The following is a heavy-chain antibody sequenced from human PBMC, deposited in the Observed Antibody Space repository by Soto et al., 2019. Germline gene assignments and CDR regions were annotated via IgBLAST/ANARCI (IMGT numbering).Heavy chain of an antibody. CDR1: GGTTSSSTYY. V-gene: IGHV4-30-4*01. Sequence: SETLSLTCSVSGGTTSSSTYYWTWIRQPPGKGLEWIGYIDYSGTTYYNPSLKSRLTISVDKSKNQFSMTLTSVSAADTAVYYCARALMSAYFDSWGQGTLVTVSS. CDR3: ARALMSAYFDS. J-gene: IGHJ4*02. CDR2: IDYSGTT.